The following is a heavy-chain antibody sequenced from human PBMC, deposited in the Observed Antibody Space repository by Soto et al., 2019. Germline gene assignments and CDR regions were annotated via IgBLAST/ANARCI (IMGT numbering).Heavy chain of an antibody. CDR1: GFSLPTARAG. CDR3: AHAYGGRSLY. J-gene: IGHJ4*02. Sequence: QITLKESGPTLVKPTQTLTLTCTFSGFSLPTARAGVGWIRQPPGKALEWLAVIYWDDTKTYRPSLKSRLTITTDTSKNQVALTMTDMDPVDTATYYCAHAYGGRSLYWGQGTLVTVSS. D-gene: IGHD1-26*01. CDR2: IYWDDTK. V-gene: IGHV2-5*02.